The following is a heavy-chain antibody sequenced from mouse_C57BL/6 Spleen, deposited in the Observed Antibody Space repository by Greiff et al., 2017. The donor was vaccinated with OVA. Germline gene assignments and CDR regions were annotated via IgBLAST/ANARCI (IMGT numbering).Heavy chain of an antibody. D-gene: IGHD2-3*01. CDR3: ARYDGYQEAWFAY. J-gene: IGHJ3*01. CDR2: INPSNGGT. V-gene: IGHV1-53*01. Sequence: QVQLQQPGTDLVKPGASVKLSCKASGYTFTSYWMHWVKQRPGQGLEWIGNINPSNGGTNYNEKFKSKATLTVDKSSSTAYMQLSSLTSEDSAVYYCARYDGYQEAWFAYWGQGTLVTVSA. CDR1: GYTFTSYW.